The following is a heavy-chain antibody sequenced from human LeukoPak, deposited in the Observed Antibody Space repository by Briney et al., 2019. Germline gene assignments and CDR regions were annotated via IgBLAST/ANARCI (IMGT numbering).Heavy chain of an antibody. J-gene: IGHJ4*02. CDR2: ISDSGGNT. D-gene: IGHD3-22*01. Sequence: GGSLRLSCAVSRITLSNYGMSWVRQAPGKGLEWVAGISDSGGNTKYAASVKGRFTIYRDNPKNTLYLQMNSLRAEDTAVSFCAKRGVVIRVILVGFHKEAYYFESWGQGALVTVSS. CDR3: AKRGVVIRVILVGFHKEAYYFES. V-gene: IGHV3-23*01. CDR1: RITLSNYG.